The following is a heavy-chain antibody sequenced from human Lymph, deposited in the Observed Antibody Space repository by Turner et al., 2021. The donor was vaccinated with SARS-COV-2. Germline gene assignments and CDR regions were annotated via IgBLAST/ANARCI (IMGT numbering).Heavy chain of an antibody. CDR3: ARSGPNFDY. Sequence: QVQLVESGGGVVQPGRSLRLSCAASGFTFSSDAMLWVRQAPGKGLDWVALLSYDGSNKYYADSVKGRFTISRENSKNTLSLQMNSLRAEDTAVYYCARSGPNFDYWGQGTLVTVSS. J-gene: IGHJ4*02. D-gene: IGHD7-27*01. CDR1: GFTFSSDA. V-gene: IGHV3-30-3*01. CDR2: LSYDGSNK.